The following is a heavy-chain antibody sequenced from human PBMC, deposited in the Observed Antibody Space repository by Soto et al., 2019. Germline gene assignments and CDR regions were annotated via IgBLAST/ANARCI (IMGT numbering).Heavy chain of an antibody. CDR3: ASVDSSGYYYYFDY. V-gene: IGHV3-48*02. CDR1: GFTFSSYS. Sequence: GGSLRLSCAASGFTFSSYSMNWVRQAPGKGLEWVSYISSSSTIYYADSVKGRFTISRDNAKNSLYLQMNSLRDEDTAVYYCASVDSSGYYYYFDYWGQGTLVTVSS. J-gene: IGHJ4*02. CDR2: ISSSSTI. D-gene: IGHD3-22*01.